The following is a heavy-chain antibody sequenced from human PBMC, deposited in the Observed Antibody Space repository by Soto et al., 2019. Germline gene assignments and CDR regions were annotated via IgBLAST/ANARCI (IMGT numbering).Heavy chain of an antibody. CDR3: ARQIYDSDTGPNFQYYFDS. Sequence: PGESLKISCKGSGYSFAGYWITWVRQKPGKGLEWMGRIDPSDSQTYYSPSFRGHVAISATKSITTVFLQWSSLRASDTAMYYCARQIYDSDTGPNFQYYFDSWGQGTPVTVSS. D-gene: IGHD3-22*01. J-gene: IGHJ4*02. CDR1: GYSFAGYW. CDR2: IDPSDSQT. V-gene: IGHV5-10-1*01.